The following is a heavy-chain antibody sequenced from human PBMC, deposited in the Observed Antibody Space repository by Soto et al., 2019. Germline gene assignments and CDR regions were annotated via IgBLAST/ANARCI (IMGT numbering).Heavy chain of an antibody. CDR2: IYTSGST. CDR1: GGSISSCY. J-gene: IGHJ5*02. D-gene: IGHD3-10*01. Sequence: KASETLSLTCTVSGGSISSCYWSWIRQPAGKGLEWIGRIYTSGSTNYNPSLKSRATMSVDTSKNQFSLKLSSVTAADTAVYYCARQGWFGELVGWFDPWGQGTLVTVSS. CDR3: ARQGWFGELVGWFDP. V-gene: IGHV4-4*07.